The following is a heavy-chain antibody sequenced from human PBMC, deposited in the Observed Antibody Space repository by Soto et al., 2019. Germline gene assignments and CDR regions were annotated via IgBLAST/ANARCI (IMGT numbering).Heavy chain of an antibody. CDR3: ARGGTQPPYYYGMDV. D-gene: IGHD1-1*01. CDR2: INPSGGST. Sequence: XVKVSCKASGYTFTSYYMHWVRHAPGQGLEWMGIINPSGGSTSYAQKFQGRVTMTRDTSTSTVYMELSSLRSEDTAVYYCARGGTQPPYYYGMDVWGQGTTVTVSS. J-gene: IGHJ6*02. CDR1: GYTFTSYY. V-gene: IGHV1-46*01.